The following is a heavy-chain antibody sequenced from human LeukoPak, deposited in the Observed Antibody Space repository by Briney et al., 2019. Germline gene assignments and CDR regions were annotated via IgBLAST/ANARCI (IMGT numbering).Heavy chain of an antibody. Sequence: GGSLRLSCAASGFTFSSYAMSWVRQAPGKGLEWVSAISGSGGSTYYADSVKSRFTISRDNSKNTLYLQMNSLRAEDTAVYYCAKDQTTRLSSSWYLYFDHWGQGTLVTVSS. D-gene: IGHD6-13*01. V-gene: IGHV3-23*01. J-gene: IGHJ4*02. CDR2: ISGSGGST. CDR1: GFTFSSYA. CDR3: AKDQTTRLSSSWYLYFDH.